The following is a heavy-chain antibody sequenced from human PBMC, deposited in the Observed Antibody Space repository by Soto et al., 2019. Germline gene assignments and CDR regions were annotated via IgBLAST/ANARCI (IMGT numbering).Heavy chain of an antibody. V-gene: IGHV3-21*01. J-gene: IGHJ4*02. D-gene: IGHD1-26*01. CDR1: GFAFSSYS. Sequence: SGGSLRLSCAASGFAFSSYSMNWARQAPGKGLEWVSSISSSSSYINYADSLKGRFTISRDNAKNSLYLQMNSLRAEDTAVYYCARDVSGRYTRFDYWGQGTLVTVSS. CDR2: ISSSSSYI. CDR3: ARDVSGRYTRFDY.